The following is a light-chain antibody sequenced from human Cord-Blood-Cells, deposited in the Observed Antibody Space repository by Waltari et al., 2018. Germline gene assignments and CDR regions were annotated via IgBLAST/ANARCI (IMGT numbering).Light chain of an antibody. J-gene: IGKJ1*01. Sequence: DIQITQSPSTLSASVGARVTITCRASQSISSWLAWYQQKPGKAPKLLIDKASSLESGVPSRFSGSGSGTEFTLTISSLQPDDFATYYCQQYNSYWTFDQGTKVEIK. V-gene: IGKV1-5*03. CDR1: QSISSW. CDR2: KAS. CDR3: QQYNSYWT.